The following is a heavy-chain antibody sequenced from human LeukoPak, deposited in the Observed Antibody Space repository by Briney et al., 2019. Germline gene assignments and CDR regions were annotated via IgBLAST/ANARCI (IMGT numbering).Heavy chain of an antibody. CDR3: AKDRAIVVVPAASFFDY. D-gene: IGHD2-2*01. CDR2: ISYDGSNK. CDR1: GFTFSSYG. V-gene: IGHV3-30*18. Sequence: QPGRSLRLSCAASGFTFSSYGMHWVRQAPGKGLGWVAVISYDGSNKYYADSVKGRFTISRDNSKNTLYLQMNSLRAEDTAVYYCAKDRAIVVVPAASFFDYWGPGTLVTVSS. J-gene: IGHJ4*02.